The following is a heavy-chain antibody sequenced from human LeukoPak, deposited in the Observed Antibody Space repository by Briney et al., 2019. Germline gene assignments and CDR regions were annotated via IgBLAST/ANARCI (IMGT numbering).Heavy chain of an antibody. CDR1: GGTFSSYA. CDR3: ARVCDDILTGYYWFDP. D-gene: IGHD3-9*01. Sequence: SVKVSCKASGGTFSSYAISWVRQAPGQGLEWMGRIIPIFGTANYAQKLQGRVTMTTDTSTSTAYMELRSLRSDDTAVYYCARVCDDILTGYYWFDPWGQGTLVTVSS. V-gene: IGHV1-69*05. J-gene: IGHJ5*02. CDR2: IIPIFGTA.